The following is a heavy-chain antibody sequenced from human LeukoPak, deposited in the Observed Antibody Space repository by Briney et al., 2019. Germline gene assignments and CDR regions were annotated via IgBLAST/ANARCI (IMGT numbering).Heavy chain of an antibody. D-gene: IGHD2-21*02. CDR1: GYSFSNFH. CDR3: ARTPPKGDIDT. V-gene: IGHV1-8*01. Sequence: ASVKVSCKASGYSFSNFHINGVRQAGGQGLEWIGWVSPKTGDRGYALKFQGRVTMTSDTSETTVYMEVRSLTSEDTAVYYCARTPPKGDIDTWGQGTMVTVSS. CDR2: VSPKTGDR. J-gene: IGHJ5*02.